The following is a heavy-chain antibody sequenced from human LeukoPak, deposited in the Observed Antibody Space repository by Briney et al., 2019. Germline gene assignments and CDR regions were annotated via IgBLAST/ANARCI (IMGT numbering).Heavy chain of an antibody. CDR3: VKVDNYGGGAFDI. CDR2: INSDGGST. Sequence: GGSLRLSCSASGFTFSSYAMHWVRQAPGKGLKYVSAINSDGGSTYFADSVKGRFTISRDNSKNTLYLQMSSLRADDTAVYYCVKVDNYGGGAFDIWGRGTVVTVSS. J-gene: IGHJ3*02. CDR1: GFTFSSYA. V-gene: IGHV3-64D*06. D-gene: IGHD2-2*03.